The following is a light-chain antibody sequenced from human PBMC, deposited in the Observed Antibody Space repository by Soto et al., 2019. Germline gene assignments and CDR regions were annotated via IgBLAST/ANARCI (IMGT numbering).Light chain of an antibody. CDR3: QQYLITPWT. Sequence: IVLTQSPGTLSLSLGEGSTLSCRASQRVXGDYSAWYQSKPGQAPRLRXPCASNMATGSPDRLSGSGSVTDFTLTIGRLDPEDFAVYYCQQYLITPWTFGQGTKVDIK. CDR2: CAS. CDR1: QRVXGDY. V-gene: IGKV3-20*01. J-gene: IGKJ1*01.